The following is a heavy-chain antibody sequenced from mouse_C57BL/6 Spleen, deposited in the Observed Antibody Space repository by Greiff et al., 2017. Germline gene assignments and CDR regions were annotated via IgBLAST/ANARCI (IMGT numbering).Heavy chain of an antibody. V-gene: IGHV1-7*01. D-gene: IGHD2-3*01. Sequence: QVQLQQSGAELAKPGASVKLSCKASGYTFTSYWMHWVKQRPGQGLEWIGYINPSSGYTNYNEKFKSKATLTVDTSSSTAYMQLSSLTSEDSAVYYCSRYYDGYFRDYWGQGTTLTVSS. CDR2: INPSSGYT. CDR3: SRYYDGYFRDY. J-gene: IGHJ2*01. CDR1: GYTFTSYW.